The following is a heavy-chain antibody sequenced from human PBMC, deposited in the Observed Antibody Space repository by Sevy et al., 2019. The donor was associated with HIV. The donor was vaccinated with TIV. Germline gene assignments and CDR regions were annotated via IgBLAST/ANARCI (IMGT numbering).Heavy chain of an antibody. D-gene: IGHD3-16*01. CDR1: GFTFDDYA. V-gene: IGHV3-9*01. J-gene: IGHJ6*02. CDR3: AKDMGEGRDYYYGMDV. CDR2: ISWNSGSI. Sequence: GGSLRLSCAASGFTFDDYAMHWVRQAPGQGLEWVSGISWNSGSIGYADSVKGRFTISRDNAKNSLYLQMNSLRAEDTALYYCAKDMGEGRDYYYGMDVWGQGTTVTVSS.